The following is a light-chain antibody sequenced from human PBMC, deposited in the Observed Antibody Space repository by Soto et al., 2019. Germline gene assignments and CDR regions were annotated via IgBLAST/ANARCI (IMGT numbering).Light chain of an antibody. CDR3: QQLNNFVFT. Sequence: IQLTQSPSSLSASVGDRVTITCRASQGINSYLAWYQQKPGEAPKLLIYATSNLQSGVPSRFSGSGSGTDFTLTSSSLQPEDFATYYCQQLNNFVFTFGPGTKVDIK. V-gene: IGKV1-9*01. CDR2: ATS. J-gene: IGKJ3*01. CDR1: QGINSY.